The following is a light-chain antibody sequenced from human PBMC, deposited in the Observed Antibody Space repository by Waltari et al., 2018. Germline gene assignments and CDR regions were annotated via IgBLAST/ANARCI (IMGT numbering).Light chain of an antibody. Sequence: EIVLTQSPPTLSLSPGERATLSCTASQSVSSYLAWYQQKPGQAPRLLIYDASNRATGIPARFSGSGSGTDFTLTISSLEPEDFAVYYCQQRSNSYTFGQGTKLEIK. CDR1: QSVSSY. J-gene: IGKJ2*01. V-gene: IGKV3-11*01. CDR2: DAS. CDR3: QQRSNSYT.